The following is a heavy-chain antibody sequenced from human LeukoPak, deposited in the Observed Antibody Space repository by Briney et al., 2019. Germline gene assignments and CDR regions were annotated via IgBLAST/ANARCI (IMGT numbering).Heavy chain of an antibody. D-gene: IGHD6-19*01. CDR1: GFTFSSYW. CDR3: ARDQVEQWLVPEYFQH. CDR2: IKQDGSEE. V-gene: IGHV3-7*01. J-gene: IGHJ1*01. Sequence: GGSLRLSCAASGFTFSSYWMSWVRQAPGKGLEWVANIKQDGSEEYYVDSVKGRFTISRDNAKNSLYLQMNSLRAEDTAVYYCARDQVEQWLVPEYFQHWGQGTLVTVSS.